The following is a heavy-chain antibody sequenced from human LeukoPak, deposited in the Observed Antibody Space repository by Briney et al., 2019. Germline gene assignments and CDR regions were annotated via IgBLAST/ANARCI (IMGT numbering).Heavy chain of an antibody. D-gene: IGHD4-17*01. CDR3: AKDLPSNYGDYAGPFYFDY. CDR2: ISGSGGST. V-gene: IGHV3-23*01. CDR1: GFTFSSYA. Sequence: GGSLRLSCAASGFTFSSYAMSWVRQAPGKGLEWVSAISGSGGSTYYADSVKGRFTISRDNSKNTPYLQMNSLRAEDTAVYYCAKDLPSNYGDYAGPFYFDYWGQGTLVTVSS. J-gene: IGHJ4*02.